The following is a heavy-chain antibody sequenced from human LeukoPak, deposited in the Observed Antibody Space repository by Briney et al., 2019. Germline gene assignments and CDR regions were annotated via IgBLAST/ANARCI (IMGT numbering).Heavy chain of an antibody. CDR2: INLNSGGT. V-gene: IGHV1-2*04. CDR3: VRDRATVATPYFDF. D-gene: IGHD4-23*01. CDR1: GYTFTGYY. Sequence: GASVKVSCKTSGYTFTGYYMNWVRQAPGQGLEWMGWINLNSGGTNYAQKFQGWVTMTRDTSISTAYMELSRLRFDDTAVYYCVRDRATVATPYFDFWGQGTLVTVSS. J-gene: IGHJ4*02.